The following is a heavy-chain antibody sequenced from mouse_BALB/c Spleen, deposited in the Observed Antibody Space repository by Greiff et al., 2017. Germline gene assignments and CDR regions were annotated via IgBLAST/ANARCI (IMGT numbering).Heavy chain of an antibody. J-gene: IGHJ2*01. CDR2: INSNGGST. V-gene: IGHV5-6-3*01. CDR3: ARGAYDGYYVDY. Sequence: EVKLMESGGGLVQPGGSLKLSCAASGFTFSSYGMSWVRQTPDKRLELVATINSNGGSTYYPDSVKGRFTISRDNAKNTLYLQMSSLKSEDTAMYYCARGAYDGYYVDYWGQGTTLTVSS. CDR1: GFTFSSYG. D-gene: IGHD2-3*01.